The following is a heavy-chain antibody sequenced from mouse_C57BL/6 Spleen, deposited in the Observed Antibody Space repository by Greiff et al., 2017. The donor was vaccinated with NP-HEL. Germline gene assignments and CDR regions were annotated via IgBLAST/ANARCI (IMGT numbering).Heavy chain of an antibody. V-gene: IGHV1-4*01. CDR2: INPSSGYT. D-gene: IGHD2-3*01. J-gene: IGHJ1*03. Sequence: VQLQQSGAELARPGASVKMSCKASGYTFTSYTMHWVKQRPGQGLEWIGYINPSSGYTKYNQKFKDKATLTADKSSSTAYMQLSSLTSEDSAVYYCARYDGQGGFDVWGTGTTVTVSS. CDR1: GYTFTSYT. CDR3: ARYDGQGGFDV.